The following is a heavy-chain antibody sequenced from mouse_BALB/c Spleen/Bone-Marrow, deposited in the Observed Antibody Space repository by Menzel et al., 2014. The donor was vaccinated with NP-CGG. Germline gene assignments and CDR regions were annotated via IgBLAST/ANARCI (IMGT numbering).Heavy chain of an antibody. Sequence: QVQLQQSGAELAKPGASVKMSCKASGYTFTDYWMHWVKQRPGQGLEWIGYINPSSGYTEYNQKFKDKATLTADKSSGTAYMQLNILTSKDSAVYYCARRYGSLWYFDVWGAGTTVTVSS. V-gene: IGHV1-7*01. CDR2: INPSSGYT. J-gene: IGHJ1*01. D-gene: IGHD1-1*01. CDR3: ARRYGSLWYFDV. CDR1: GYTFTDYW.